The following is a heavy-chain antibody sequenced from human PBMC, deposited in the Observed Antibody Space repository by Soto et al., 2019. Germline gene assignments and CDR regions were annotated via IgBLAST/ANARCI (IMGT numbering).Heavy chain of an antibody. V-gene: IGHV1-8*01. Sequence: QVQLVQSGAEVKKPGASVKVSCKASGYTFTNYDINWVRQATGQGPEWVGWMNPNSGDTGYAQKFQGRVTLTRDTSTSTAYMEVSSLTSEDTALYYCARDYGGSSGWFDPWGQGTLVTVSS. D-gene: IGHD4-17*01. J-gene: IGHJ5*02. CDR2: MNPNSGDT. CDR1: GYTFTNYD. CDR3: ARDYGGSSGWFDP.